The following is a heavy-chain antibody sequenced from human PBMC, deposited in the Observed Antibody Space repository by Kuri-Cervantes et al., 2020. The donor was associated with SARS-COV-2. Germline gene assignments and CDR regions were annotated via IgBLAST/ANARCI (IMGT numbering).Heavy chain of an antibody. V-gene: IGHV3-23*01. J-gene: IGHJ2*01. CDR3: AKDKAQLGMNYWYFDL. Sequence: GGSLRLSCADSGFSFRSYAMSWVRQAPGKGLEWVSTISGSGGSTYYAGSVTGRFTISRDNSKNTLYLQMNSLRAEDTAVYYCAKDKAQLGMNYWYFDLWGRGTLVTVSS. CDR1: GFSFRSYA. CDR2: ISGSGGST. D-gene: IGHD7-27*01.